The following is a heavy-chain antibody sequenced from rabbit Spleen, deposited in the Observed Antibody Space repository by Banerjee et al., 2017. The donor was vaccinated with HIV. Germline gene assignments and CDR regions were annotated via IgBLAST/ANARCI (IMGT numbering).Heavy chain of an antibody. D-gene: IGHD8-1*01. J-gene: IGHJ4*01. V-gene: IGHV1S40*01. CDR3: ARTGSSWSLNL. Sequence: QSLEESGGGLVKPGASLTLTCKASGVSFSSGYDMCWVRQAPGKGLEWIACIYGGDGSSTAYANWAKGRFTISKTSSTTVPLQMNSLTAADTATYFCARTGSSWSLNLWGPGTLVTVS. CDR2: IYGGDGSST. CDR1: GVSFSSGYD.